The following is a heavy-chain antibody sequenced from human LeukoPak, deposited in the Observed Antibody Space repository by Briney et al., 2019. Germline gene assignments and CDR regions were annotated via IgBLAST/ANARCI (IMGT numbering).Heavy chain of an antibody. Sequence: ALIYWDDDERYSPSLKSRLTITKDTSNNQVVLTMTNMDPVDTATYYCAHSGTLLWLSWFETWGQGTLVTVSS. D-gene: IGHD3-10*01. J-gene: IGHJ5*02. V-gene: IGHV2-5*02. CDR2: IYWDDDE. CDR3: AHSGTLLWLSWFET.